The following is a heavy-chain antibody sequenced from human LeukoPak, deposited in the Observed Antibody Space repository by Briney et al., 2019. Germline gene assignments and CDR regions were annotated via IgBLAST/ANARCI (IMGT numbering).Heavy chain of an antibody. V-gene: IGHV1-18*01. CDR3: ARGQPGIVVVVAATEGLNWFDP. CDR1: GYTFTSYG. Sequence: ASVKVSCKASGYTFTSYGISWVRQAPGQGLEWMGWISAYNGNTNYAQKLQGRVAVTTDTSTSTAYMELRSLRSDDTAVYYCARGQPGIVVVVAATEGLNWFDPWGQGTLVTVSS. D-gene: IGHD2-15*01. CDR2: ISAYNGNT. J-gene: IGHJ5*02.